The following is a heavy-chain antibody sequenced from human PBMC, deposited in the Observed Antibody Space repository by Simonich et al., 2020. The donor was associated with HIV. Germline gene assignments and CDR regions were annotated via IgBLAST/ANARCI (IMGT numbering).Heavy chain of an antibody. Sequence: QVQLVESGGGVVQPGRSLRLSCAASGFTFSSYAMHWVRQAPGNGLEWVEVISYAGSNKYYADPVKGRFTISRDNSKNPLYLQMNSLRAEDTAVYYCASGGSISSVWADDYWGQGTLVTVSS. CDR2: ISYAGSNK. V-gene: IGHV3-30*07. CDR1: GFTFSSYA. J-gene: IGHJ4*02. D-gene: IGHD3-16*01. CDR3: ASGGSISSVWADDY.